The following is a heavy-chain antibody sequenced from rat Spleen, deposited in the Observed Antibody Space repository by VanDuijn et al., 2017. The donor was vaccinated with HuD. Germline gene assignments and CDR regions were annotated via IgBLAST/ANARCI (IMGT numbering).Heavy chain of an antibody. CDR1: GFTFSDYG. CDR2: VTSSSGTI. V-gene: IGHV5-34*01. Sequence: EVLLVESGGGLVQPGRSLKLSCVASGFTFSDYGMNWIRQAPGKGLEWVAYVTSSSGTIYYADTVQGRFTISRDNAKNTLYLQLSSLRSEDTALYYCARLRYNYFDYWGQGVMVTVSS. D-gene: IGHD1-5*01. J-gene: IGHJ2*01. CDR3: ARLRYNYFDY.